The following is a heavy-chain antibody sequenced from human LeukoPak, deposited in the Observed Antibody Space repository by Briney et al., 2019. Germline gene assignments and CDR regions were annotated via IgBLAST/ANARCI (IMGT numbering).Heavy chain of an antibody. CDR2: ISSSSSYI. D-gene: IGHD4-23*01. CDR3: ARDLKVVTPGAFDY. J-gene: IGHJ4*02. CDR1: GFTFSSYS. Sequence: GGSLRLSCAASGFTFSSYSMNWVRQAPGKGLEWVSSISSSSSYIYYADSVKGRFTISRDNAKNSLYLQMNSLRAEDTAVYYCARDLKVVTPGAFDYWGQGTLVTVSS. V-gene: IGHV3-21*01.